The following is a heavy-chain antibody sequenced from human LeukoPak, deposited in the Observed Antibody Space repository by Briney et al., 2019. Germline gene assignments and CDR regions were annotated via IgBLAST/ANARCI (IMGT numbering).Heavy chain of an antibody. V-gene: IGHV4-38-2*02. D-gene: IGHD5-24*01. Sequence: PSETLSLTCTVSGYSISSGYYWGWIRQPPGKGLEWIGSIYHSGSTYYNPSLKSRVTISVDTSKNQFSLKLSSVTAADTAVYYCARREMATTSYYFDYWGQGTLVTVSS. CDR1: GYSISSGYY. J-gene: IGHJ4*02. CDR3: ARREMATTSYYFDY. CDR2: IYHSGST.